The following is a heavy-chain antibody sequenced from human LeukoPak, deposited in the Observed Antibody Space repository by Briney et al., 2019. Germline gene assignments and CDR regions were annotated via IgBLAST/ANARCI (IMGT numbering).Heavy chain of an antibody. D-gene: IGHD3-10*01. V-gene: IGHV3-21*01. CDR3: ASGITIRDLDY. CDR1: GFTFSSYG. J-gene: IGHJ4*02. CDR2: ISSSSSYI. Sequence: GGSLRLSCAASGFTFSSYGMNWVRQAPGKGLEWVSSISSSSSYIFYADSVKGRFTISRDNAKNSLFLQMISLRAEDTAVYYCASGITIRDLDYWGQGTLVTVSS.